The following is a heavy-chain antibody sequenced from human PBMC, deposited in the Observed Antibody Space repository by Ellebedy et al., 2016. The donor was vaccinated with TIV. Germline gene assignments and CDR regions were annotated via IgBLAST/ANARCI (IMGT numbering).Heavy chain of an antibody. CDR1: GYTFTSYY. CDR2: ISPSGGST. D-gene: IGHD5-24*01. V-gene: IGHV1-46*01. J-gene: IGHJ4*02. CDR3: ARGFRTGDLATVSY. Sequence: AASVKVSCKASGYTFTSYYMHWVRQAPGQGLEWMGIISPSGGSTSYAQTFQGRVTLTRDTSTSKVYMELSSLRSEDTAVYYCARGFRTGDLATVSYWGQGALVTVSS.